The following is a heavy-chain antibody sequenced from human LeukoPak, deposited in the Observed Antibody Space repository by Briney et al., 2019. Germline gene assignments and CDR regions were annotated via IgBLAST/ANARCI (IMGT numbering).Heavy chain of an antibody. CDR3: ARAARGSSPDLQH. CDR1: GFTFSSYS. D-gene: IGHD6-13*01. J-gene: IGHJ1*01. Sequence: KPGGSLRLSCAASGFTFSSYSMNWVRQAPGKGLEWVSSISSSSSYIYYADSVKGRFTISRDNAKNSLYLQMNSLRAEDTAVYYCARAARGSSPDLQHWGQGTLVTVSS. V-gene: IGHV3-21*01. CDR2: ISSSSSYI.